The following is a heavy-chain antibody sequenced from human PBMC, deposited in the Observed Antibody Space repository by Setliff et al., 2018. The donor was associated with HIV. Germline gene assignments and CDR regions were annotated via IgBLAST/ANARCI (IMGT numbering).Heavy chain of an antibody. D-gene: IGHD5-12*01. V-gene: IGHV1-3*01. J-gene: IGHJ5*02. CDR3: ARAHFLVAMTRNWFDP. Sequence: ASVKVSCKASRYSFTTYALHWVRQAPGQGLEWVGWISAGGHQTKYSEKFQDRVTITTDTSASTAYLQLSALRFDDTAVYYCARAHFLVAMTRNWFDPWGQGTLVTVSS. CDR1: RYSFTTYA. CDR2: ISAGGHQT.